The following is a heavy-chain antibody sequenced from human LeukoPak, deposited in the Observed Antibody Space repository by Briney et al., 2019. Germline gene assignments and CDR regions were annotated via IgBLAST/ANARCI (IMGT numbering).Heavy chain of an antibody. V-gene: IGHV4-39*01. CDR1: GGSISSSSYY. CDR3: ARRPSGDYVGESRNRIDY. Sequence: SETLSLTCTVSGGSISSSSYYWGWNRQPPGKGLEWIGSIYYSGSTYYNPSLKSRVTISVDTSKNQFSLKLSSVTAADTAVYYCARRPSGDYVGESRNRIDYWGQGTLVTVSS. CDR2: IYYSGST. J-gene: IGHJ4*02. D-gene: IGHD4-17*01.